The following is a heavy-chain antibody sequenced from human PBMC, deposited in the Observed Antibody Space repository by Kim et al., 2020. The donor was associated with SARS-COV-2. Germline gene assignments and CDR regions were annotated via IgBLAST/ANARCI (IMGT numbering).Heavy chain of an antibody. J-gene: IGHJ5*02. V-gene: IGHV3-21*01. CDR1: GFTFSSYS. D-gene: IGHD6-19*01. Sequence: GGSLRLSCAASGFTFSSYSMNWVRQAPGKGLEWVSSISSSSSYIYYADSVKGRFTISRDNAKNSLYLQMNSLRAEDTAVYYCARDRLIAVAGNGWFDPWGQGTLVTVSS. CDR2: ISSSSSYI. CDR3: ARDRLIAVAGNGWFDP.